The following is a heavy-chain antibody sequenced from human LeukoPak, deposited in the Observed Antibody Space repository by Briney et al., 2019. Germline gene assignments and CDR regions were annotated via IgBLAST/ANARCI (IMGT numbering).Heavy chain of an antibody. CDR1: GFTFSSYA. V-gene: IGHV3-23*01. CDR2: ISGSGGST. J-gene: IGHJ4*02. Sequence: GGSLRLSCAASGFTFSSYAVSWVRQAPGKGLEWVSAISGSGGSTYYADSVKGRFTISRDNSKNTLYLQMNSLRAEDTAVYYCAKDYYHDSSGYYYFDYWGQGTLVTVSS. CDR3: AKDYYHDSSGYYYFDY. D-gene: IGHD3-22*01.